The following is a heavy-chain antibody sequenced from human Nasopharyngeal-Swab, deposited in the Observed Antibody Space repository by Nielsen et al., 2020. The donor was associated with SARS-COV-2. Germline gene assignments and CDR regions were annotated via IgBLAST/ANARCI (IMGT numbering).Heavy chain of an antibody. D-gene: IGHD4-17*01. V-gene: IGHV4-61*07. CDR3: ASHDYGVNGEYYYMDV. Sequence: WIRQPPGKGLEWIGYIYYSGSTNYNHALKRRVTISVDTSKKQFSLKLSCVTAADTAVYYCASHDYGVNGEYYYMDVWGKGTTVTVSS. J-gene: IGHJ6*03. CDR2: IYYSGST.